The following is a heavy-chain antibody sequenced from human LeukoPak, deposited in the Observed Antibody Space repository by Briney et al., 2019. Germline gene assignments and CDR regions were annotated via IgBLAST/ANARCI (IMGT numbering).Heavy chain of an antibody. CDR1: GFAFSSYP. J-gene: IGHJ4*02. Sequence: GGTLRLSCATSGFAFSSYPMSWVRQAPGRGLEWVSVISGNSGATYYADSVKGRFTISRDNAKNTVYLQMNNLRGEDTALYYCSKAGDTNYYRHGDYWGQGTLVTVSS. CDR2: ISGNSGAT. D-gene: IGHD4-11*01. CDR3: SKAGDTNYYRHGDY. V-gene: IGHV3-23*01.